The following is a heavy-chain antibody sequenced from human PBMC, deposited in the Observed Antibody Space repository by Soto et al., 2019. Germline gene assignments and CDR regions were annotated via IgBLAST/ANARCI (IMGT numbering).Heavy chain of an antibody. V-gene: IGHV4-31*03. J-gene: IGHJ4*02. CDR3: AREVPAATALDY. CDR1: GGSISNSDYF. Sequence: SETLSLTCTVSGGSISNSDYFWAWMRQPPGKGLEWIGYIYYSWSTYYNPSLKSRVTISVDTSKNQFSLKLSSVTAADTAVYYCAREVPAATALDYWGQGTLVTVSS. D-gene: IGHD2-2*01. CDR2: IYYSWST.